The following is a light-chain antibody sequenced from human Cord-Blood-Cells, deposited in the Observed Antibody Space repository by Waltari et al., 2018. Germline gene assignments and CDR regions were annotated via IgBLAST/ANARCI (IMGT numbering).Light chain of an antibody. J-gene: IGLJ1*01. V-gene: IGLV1-44*01. CDR3: AAWDDSLNGYV. Sequence: QSVLNHPPPASPPPRQMVTFTCSCISSHHGRPTLTWYQQLPGTAPKLLIYSNKQRPSGVPDRFSGSKSGTSASLAISGLQSEDEADYYCAAWDDSLNGYVFGTGTKVTVL. CDR1: SSHHGRPT. CDR2: SNK.